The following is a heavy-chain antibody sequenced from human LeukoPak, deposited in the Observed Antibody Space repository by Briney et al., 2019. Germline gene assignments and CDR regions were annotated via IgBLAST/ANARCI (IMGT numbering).Heavy chain of an antibody. CDR3: ARGGMTPDY. J-gene: IGHJ4*02. Sequence: SETLSPSCAVYGGSFSGYYWSWIRQPPGRGLEWIGEINHSGRTNSNPSLKSRVTISVDTSKNQFSLKLSSVTAADTAVYYCARGGMTPDYWGQGALLSVSS. CDR2: INHSGRT. CDR1: GGSFSGYY. D-gene: IGHD2-15*01. V-gene: IGHV4-34*01.